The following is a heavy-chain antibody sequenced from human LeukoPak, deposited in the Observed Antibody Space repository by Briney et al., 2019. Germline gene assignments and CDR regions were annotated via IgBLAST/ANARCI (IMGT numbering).Heavy chain of an antibody. CDR3: ARGSANNGAGPRRAFEY. V-gene: IGHV1-2*02. J-gene: IGHJ4*02. CDR1: GYTFTDYY. CDR2: ITPNSGGT. Sequence: ASVKVSCKSSGYTFTDYYIHWVRQAPGQGLEWMGWITPNSGGTNYAQKFQGRVTMTRDTSISTAYMELSSLTSDDTAIYYGARGSANNGAGPRRAFEYWGQGTLVTLSS. D-gene: IGHD1/OR15-1a*01.